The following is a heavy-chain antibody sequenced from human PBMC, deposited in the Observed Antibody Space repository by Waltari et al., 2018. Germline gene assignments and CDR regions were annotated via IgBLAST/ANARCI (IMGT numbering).Heavy chain of an antibody. J-gene: IGHJ3*02. CDR1: GFTFSSYG. Sequence: EVQLVESGGGLVQPGGSLRLSCAASGFTFSSYGMNWVRQAPGKGLEWVSYISSSSSTIYFADSGKGRFTSSGDNAKNSLYLQMNSLRAEDTAVYYCARDRGPWNYDAFDIWGQGTMVTVSS. CDR2: ISSSSSTI. D-gene: IGHD1-7*01. V-gene: IGHV3-48*04. CDR3: ARDRGPWNYDAFDI.